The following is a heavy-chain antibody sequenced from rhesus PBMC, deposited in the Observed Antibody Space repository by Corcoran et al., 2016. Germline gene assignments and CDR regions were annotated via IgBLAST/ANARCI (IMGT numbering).Heavy chain of an antibody. CDR2: IFGCGGTT. D-gene: IGHD2-21*01. CDR1: GGSLSSNH. Sequence: QLQLQESCPGLVKPSETLPLTCAASGGSLSSNHWVWIRQRPWKGREWIGRIFGCGGTTDYNPSLKSRVTISPDTYKNQFSLKLSSVTAADKAVYYCARGCTGSGCPLVHIVFWGQGVLVTVSS. CDR3: ARGCTGSGCPLVHIVF. J-gene: IGHJ4*01. V-gene: IGHV4-173*01.